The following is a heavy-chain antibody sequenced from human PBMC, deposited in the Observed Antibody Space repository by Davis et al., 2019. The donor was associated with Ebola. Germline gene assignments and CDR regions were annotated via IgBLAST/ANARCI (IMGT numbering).Heavy chain of an antibody. CDR1: GFTFSDYY. Sequence: GESLKISCAASGFTFSDYYMSWIRQAPGKGLEWVSAISGSGGSTYYADSVKGRFTISRDNSKNTLYLQMNSLRAEDTAVYYCAKVGLLRFLEWLFHGGYFDYWGQGTLVTVSS. CDR3: AKVGLLRFLEWLFHGGYFDY. J-gene: IGHJ4*02. CDR2: ISGSGGST. V-gene: IGHV3-23*01. D-gene: IGHD3-3*01.